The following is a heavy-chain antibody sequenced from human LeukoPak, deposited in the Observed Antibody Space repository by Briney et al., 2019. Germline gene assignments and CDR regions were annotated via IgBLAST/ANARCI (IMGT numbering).Heavy chain of an antibody. V-gene: IGHV6-1*01. D-gene: IGHD5-18*01. CDR3: AGGLRGYSYGYFDY. CDR1: GDSFSSNSAA. J-gene: IGHJ4*02. Sequence: SQTFSLTCGISGDSFSSNSAAWNWIRQSPSRGLEWLGRTYYRSKWFINYAPSVKSRIIINPDTPKNQVSLQLNSVTPEDTAVYYCAGGLRGYSYGYFDYWGQGTLVTVSS. CDR2: TYYRSKWFI.